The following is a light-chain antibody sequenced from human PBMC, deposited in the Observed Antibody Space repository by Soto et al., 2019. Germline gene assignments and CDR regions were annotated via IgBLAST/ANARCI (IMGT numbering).Light chain of an antibody. CDR2: EGS. CDR1: SSDVGSYNL. V-gene: IGLV2-23*01. J-gene: IGLJ1*01. Sequence: QSVLTQPASVSGSPGQSITISCTGTSSDVGSYNLVSWYQQHPGKAPKLMIYEGSKRPSGVSNRFSGSKSGNTASLTISRLQAEDEADYYCCSYAGSSTYVFGTGTKLTVL. CDR3: CSYAGSSTYV.